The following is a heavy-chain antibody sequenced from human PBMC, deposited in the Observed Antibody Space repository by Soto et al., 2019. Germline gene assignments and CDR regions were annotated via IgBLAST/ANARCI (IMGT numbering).Heavy chain of an antibody. CDR2: ISSSAKTI. D-gene: IGHD3-16*01. V-gene: IGHV3-48*03. Sequence: EVQLVESGGGLVQPGGSLRLSCAASGFAFSSYEMNWVRQAPGKGLEWVSYISSSAKTIYYADSVKGRFTISRDNAKSSVYLQMNSLRAEDAAVYYCARDRDSDTFFPYFYGMDVWGQGTTVTVSS. CDR1: GFAFSSYE. CDR3: ARDRDSDTFFPYFYGMDV. J-gene: IGHJ6*02.